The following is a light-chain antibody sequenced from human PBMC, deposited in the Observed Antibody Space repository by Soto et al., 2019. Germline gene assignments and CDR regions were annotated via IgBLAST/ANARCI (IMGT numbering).Light chain of an antibody. CDR3: QKYNSAPPFT. J-gene: IGKJ3*01. CDR1: QGISNN. V-gene: IGKV1-27*01. CDR2: AAS. Sequence: DIQMTQSPSSLSASVGDRVTITCRASQGISNNLAWYQQKPGKVPKLLIYAASTLQSGVPSRFRDSGSGTDFTLTISSLQPEDVATYYCQKYNSAPPFTFGPGTKVDIK.